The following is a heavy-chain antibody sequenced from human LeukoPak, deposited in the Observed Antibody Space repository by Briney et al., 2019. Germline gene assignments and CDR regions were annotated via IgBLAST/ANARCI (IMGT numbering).Heavy chain of an antibody. CDR2: IIWDGSSA. D-gene: IGHD3-22*01. V-gene: IGHV3-43D*03. J-gene: IGHJ4*02. CDR3: AKKGYYDGSGYYMYYFDH. Sequence: GGSLRLSCAASEFTFDDHSMHWVRQSPGRSLEWISLIIWDGSSAYYADSVKGRFTISRDNSKNSLYLQMNSLRAEDTAVYYCAKKGYYDGSGYYMYYFDHWGQGTLVTVSS. CDR1: EFTFDDHS.